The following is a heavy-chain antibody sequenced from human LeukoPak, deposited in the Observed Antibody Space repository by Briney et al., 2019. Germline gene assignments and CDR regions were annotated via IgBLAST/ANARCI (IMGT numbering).Heavy chain of an antibody. J-gene: IGHJ6*03. CDR1: GFTFSSYW. CDR3: ARDYGLNAHYYMDV. V-gene: IGHV3-7*01. D-gene: IGHD1-1*01. Sequence: GGSLRLSCAASGFTFSSYWMSRVRQAPGKGLEWVANIKQDGSEKYYVDSVKGRFTISRDNAKNSLYLQMNSLRAEDTAVYYCARDYGLNAHYYMDVWGKGTTVTISS. CDR2: IKQDGSEK.